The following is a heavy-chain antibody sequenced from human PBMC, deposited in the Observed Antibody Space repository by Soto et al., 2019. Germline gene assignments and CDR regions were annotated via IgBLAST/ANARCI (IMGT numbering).Heavy chain of an antibody. V-gene: IGHV4-31*11. J-gene: IGHJ6*02. CDR3: ARAVYGTTANCWDVFHYYNIDV. CDR2: IFHSGTT. Sequence: SETLSLTCAVSGDSIRSGTYYWSWIRQYPGRGLEWIGHIFHSGTTYYNPSLKSRVTISVDTSKTQFSLKLTSVTAADPAVYYCARAVYGTTANCWDVFHYYNIDVWGQGTADTVSS. CDR1: GDSIRSGTYY. D-gene: IGHD2-8*01.